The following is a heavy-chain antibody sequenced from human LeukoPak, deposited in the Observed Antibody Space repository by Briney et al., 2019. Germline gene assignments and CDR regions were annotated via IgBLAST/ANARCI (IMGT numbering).Heavy chain of an antibody. CDR2: IYHFGDT. Sequence: PSETLSLTCTVSGYYVTDGYYWGWIRQPPGKGLEWIGHIYHFGDTFYNPSLNTRVTLSVDTSQNQISLTLTSLTAADTATYYCARIDKTQRLVLGVEQWGQGTLVTGSS. CDR3: ARIDKTQRLVLGVEQ. V-gene: IGHV4-38-2*02. CDR1: GYYVTDGYY. D-gene: IGHD6-13*01. J-gene: IGHJ1*01.